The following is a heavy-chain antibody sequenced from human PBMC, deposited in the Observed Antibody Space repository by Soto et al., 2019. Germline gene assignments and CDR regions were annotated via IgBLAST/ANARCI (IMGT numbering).Heavy chain of an antibody. J-gene: IGHJ6*03. CDR2: IYSGGST. D-gene: IGHD6-19*01. CDR1: GFTVSSNY. V-gene: IGHV3-66*01. CDR3: ARDRGDSSGWYYYYMDV. Sequence: GGSLRLSCAASGFTVSSNYMSWVRQAPGKGLEWVSVIYSGGSTYYADSVKGRFTISRDNSKNTLYLQMNSLRAEDTAVYYCARDRGDSSGWYYYYMDVWGKGTTVTVSS.